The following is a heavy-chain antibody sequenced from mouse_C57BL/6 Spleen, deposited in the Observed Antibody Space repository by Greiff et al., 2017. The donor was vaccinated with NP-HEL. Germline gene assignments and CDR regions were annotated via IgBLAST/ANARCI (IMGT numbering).Heavy chain of an antibody. J-gene: IGHJ4*01. V-gene: IGHV2-2*01. D-gene: IGHD2-13*01. Sequence: QVHVQQSGPGLVQPSQSLSISCTVSGFSLTSYGVHWVRQSPGQGLEWLGVIWSGGSTAYHAAFISRLTLCKDNSKSQVFFKRNRLQADDTAIYYCARRNGDENAMDDWGQGTSVTVST. CDR3: ARRNGDENAMDD. CDR2: IWSGGST. CDR1: GFSLTSYG.